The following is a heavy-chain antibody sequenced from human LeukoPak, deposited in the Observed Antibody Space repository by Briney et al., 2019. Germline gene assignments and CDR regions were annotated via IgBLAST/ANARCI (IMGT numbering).Heavy chain of an antibody. V-gene: IGHV4-31*03. Sequence: SETLSLTCTVSGGSISSGGYYWSWIRQHPGKGLEWIGYIYYSGSTYYNPSLKSRVTISVDTSKNQFSLKLSSVTAADTAVYYCARERWEDSSSWYYFDYWGQGTLVTVSS. CDR3: ARERWEDSSSWYYFDY. CDR1: GGSISSGGYY. CDR2: IYYSGST. J-gene: IGHJ4*02. D-gene: IGHD6-13*01.